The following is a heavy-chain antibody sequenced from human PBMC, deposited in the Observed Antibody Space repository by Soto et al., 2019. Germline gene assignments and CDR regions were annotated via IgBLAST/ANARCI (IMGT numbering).Heavy chain of an antibody. D-gene: IGHD1-26*01. CDR2: ISGSGGST. CDR3: ARRGSGSYYDY. CDR1: GFTFSSYA. V-gene: IGHV3-23*01. J-gene: IGHJ4*02. Sequence: EVQLLESGGGLVQPGGSLRLSCAASGFTFSSYAMRWVRQAPVKGLEWVSAISGSGGSTYYADSVKGRFTISRDNSKNXXYXQMNSLRAEDTAVYYCARRGSGSYYDYWGQGTLVTVSS.